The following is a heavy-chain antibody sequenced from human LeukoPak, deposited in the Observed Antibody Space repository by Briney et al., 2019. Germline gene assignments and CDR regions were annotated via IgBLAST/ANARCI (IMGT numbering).Heavy chain of an antibody. CDR1: GGSFSEFH. V-gene: IGHV4-34*01. D-gene: IGHD2-15*01. CDR3: ARAVVVGGATAYFDL. CDR2: INHIGTT. Sequence: SETLSLTCAVYGGSFSEFHWSWIRQPPGQGLEWIGEINHIGTTNYNVSFTSRVTISVDTSKKHFSLKLSSVAAADTAVYYCARAVVVGGATAYFDLWGRGTLVTVSS. J-gene: IGHJ2*01.